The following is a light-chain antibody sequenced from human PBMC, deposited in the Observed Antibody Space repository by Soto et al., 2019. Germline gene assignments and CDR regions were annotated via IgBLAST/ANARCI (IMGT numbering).Light chain of an antibody. Sequence: EIVLTQSPATLSLSPGERATLSCRASQSVSSYLAWYQQKSGQAPRLLIYDASNRATGIPARFSGSGSGTDFTLTISSLEPGDFAVYYCQQRSNWITFGQGTRLEIK. CDR1: QSVSSY. V-gene: IGKV3-11*01. J-gene: IGKJ5*01. CDR3: QQRSNWIT. CDR2: DAS.